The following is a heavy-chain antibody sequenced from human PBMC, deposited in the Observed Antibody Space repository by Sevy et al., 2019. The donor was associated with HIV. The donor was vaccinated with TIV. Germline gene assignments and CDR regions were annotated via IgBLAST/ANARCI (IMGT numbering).Heavy chain of an antibody. V-gene: IGHV1-18*01. CDR2: MRPYNGNK. CDR1: GYTFPTYN. D-gene: IGHD2-8*01. Sequence: ASVKVSCKASGYTFPTYNIVWVRQAPGQGLEWLAWMRPYNGNKNYAQRVQGRVTMTTDTFTDTAFLELRSLEFDDTATYYCARGSTSWYDYWGQGTLVTVSS. J-gene: IGHJ4*02. CDR3: ARGSTSWYDY.